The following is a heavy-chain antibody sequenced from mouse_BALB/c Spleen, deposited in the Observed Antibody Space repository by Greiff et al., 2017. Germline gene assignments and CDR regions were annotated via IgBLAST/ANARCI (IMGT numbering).Heavy chain of an antibody. V-gene: IGHV5-4*02. CDR3: ARGYYYDRDYAMDY. Sequence: EVQGVESGGGLVKPGGSLKLSCAASGFTFSDYYMYWVRQTPEKRLEWVATISDGGSYTYYPDSVKGRFTISRDNAKNNLYLQMSSLKSEDTAMYYCARGYYYDRDYAMDYWGQGTSVTVSS. CDR1: GFTFSDYY. D-gene: IGHD1-1*01. CDR2: ISDGGSYT. J-gene: IGHJ4*01.